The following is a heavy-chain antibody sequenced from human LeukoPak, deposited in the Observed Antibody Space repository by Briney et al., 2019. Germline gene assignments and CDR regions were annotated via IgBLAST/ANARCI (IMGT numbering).Heavy chain of an antibody. CDR1: GGSISSYY. V-gene: IGHV4-4*07. CDR2: IYTSGST. CDR3: AREWRVVVVPAAISYYYYYYMDV. Sequence: SETLSLTXTVSGGSISSYYWSWIRQSAGKGLEWIGRIYTSGSTNYNPSLKSRVTMSVDTSKNQFSLKLSSVTAADTAVDYCAREWRVVVVPAAISYYYYYYMDVWGKGTTVTVSS. J-gene: IGHJ6*03. D-gene: IGHD2-2*01.